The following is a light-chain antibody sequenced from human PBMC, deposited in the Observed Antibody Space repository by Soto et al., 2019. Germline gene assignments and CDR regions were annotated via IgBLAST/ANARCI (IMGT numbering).Light chain of an antibody. CDR3: QQRSDWPPRYT. J-gene: IGKJ2*01. Sequence: EIVLTQSPATLSLSPGERATLSCRASESVSNNLAWYQQQPGQAPRLLIYGVSNRATGIPARFSGSGSGTDFTLTISSLEPEDFAVYYCQQRSDWPPRYTFGQGTKLEIK. CDR1: ESVSNN. CDR2: GVS. V-gene: IGKV3-11*01.